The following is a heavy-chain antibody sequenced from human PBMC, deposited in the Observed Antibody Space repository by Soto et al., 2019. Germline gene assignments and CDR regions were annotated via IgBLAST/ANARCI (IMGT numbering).Heavy chain of an antibody. D-gene: IGHD5-12*01. V-gene: IGHV3-33*01. Sequence: QVQLVESGGGGVQPGRALRLSCAASGSTFSSYGMHWVRQAPGKGLEWVAVLWYDGSNKYYADSVKGRFTISRDNSKNTLYLQMNSPRAEDTAVYYCARDGGCRDGYTVGCNWFDPWGQGTLVTVSS. J-gene: IGHJ5*02. CDR1: GSTFSSYG. CDR3: ARDGGCRDGYTVGCNWFDP. CDR2: LWYDGSNK.